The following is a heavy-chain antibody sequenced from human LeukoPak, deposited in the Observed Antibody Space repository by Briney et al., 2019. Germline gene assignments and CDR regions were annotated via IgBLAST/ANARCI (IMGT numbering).Heavy chain of an antibody. D-gene: IGHD2-2*01. CDR1: GYTFSSYG. CDR2: ISAYNGNT. CDR3: ASGSSQPSNSCRNYYYCYGMDV. V-gene: IGHV1-18*01. Sequence: GASVKVSCKASGYTFSSYGINWVRQAPGQGLEWMGWISAYNGNTNYAQHLQGRVTMTTDTSTSTAYMELRSLRPDDTAVYYCASGSSQPSNSCRNYYYCYGMDVWGQGTTVTVSS. J-gene: IGHJ6*02.